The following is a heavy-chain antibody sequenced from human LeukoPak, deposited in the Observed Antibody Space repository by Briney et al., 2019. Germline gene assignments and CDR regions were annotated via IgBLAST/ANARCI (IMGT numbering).Heavy chain of an antibody. CDR2: FDPEDGET. Sequence: ASVKVSCKVSGYTLTELSMHWVRPAPGKGLEWMGGFDPEDGETIYAQKFQGRVTMTEDTSTDTAYMELSSLRSEDTAVYYCATRLSNRNWFDPWGQGTLVTVSS. CDR1: GYTLTELS. V-gene: IGHV1-24*01. J-gene: IGHJ5*02. D-gene: IGHD1-14*01. CDR3: ATRLSNRNWFDP.